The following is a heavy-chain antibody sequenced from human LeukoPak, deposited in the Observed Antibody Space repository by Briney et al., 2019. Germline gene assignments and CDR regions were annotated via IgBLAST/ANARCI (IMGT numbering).Heavy chain of an antibody. Sequence: GGSLRLSCAASGFTFSSYWMSWVRQAPGKGLEWVANIKQDGSEKYYVDSVKGRFTISRDNAKNTLYLQMNSLRAEDTAVYYCARDVSHDFWSGLDYWGQGTLVTVSS. CDR2: IKQDGSEK. V-gene: IGHV3-7*01. D-gene: IGHD3-3*01. CDR3: ARDVSHDFWSGLDY. J-gene: IGHJ4*02. CDR1: GFTFSSYW.